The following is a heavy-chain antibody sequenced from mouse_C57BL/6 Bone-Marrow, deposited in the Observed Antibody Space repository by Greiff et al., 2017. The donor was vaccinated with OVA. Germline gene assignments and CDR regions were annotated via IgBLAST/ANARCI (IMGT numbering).Heavy chain of an antibody. CDR1: GFNIKDDY. V-gene: IGHV14-4*01. CDR3: TTGGYYPVAMDY. D-gene: IGHD2-3*01. Sequence: EVQLQQSGAELVRPGASVKLSCTASGFNIKDDYMHWVKQRPEQGLEWIGWIDPENGDTEYASKFQGKATITADTSSNTAYLQLSSLTSEDTAVYYCTTGGYYPVAMDYWGQGTSVTVSS. CDR2: IDPENGDT. J-gene: IGHJ4*01.